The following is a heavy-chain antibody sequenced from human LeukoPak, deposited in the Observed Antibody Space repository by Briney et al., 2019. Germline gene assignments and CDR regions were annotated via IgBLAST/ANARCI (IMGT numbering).Heavy chain of an antibody. J-gene: IGHJ4*02. Sequence: SETLSLTCAVSGGSISSSNWWSWVRPPPGKGLEWIGEIYHSGSTNYNPSLKSRVTISVDKSKNQFSLKLSSVTAADTAVYYCARDRLGPYYDFWSGYLLFDYWGQGTLVTVSS. CDR1: GGSISSSNW. CDR2: IYHSGST. D-gene: IGHD3-3*01. V-gene: IGHV4-4*02. CDR3: ARDRLGPYYDFWSGYLLFDY.